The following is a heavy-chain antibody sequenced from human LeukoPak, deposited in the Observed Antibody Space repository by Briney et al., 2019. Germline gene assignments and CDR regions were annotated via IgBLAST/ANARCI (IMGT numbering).Heavy chain of an antibody. CDR3: AKDQRPDSGYDIDY. Sequence: GGSLRLSCAASGFTFSTYSMSWVRQAPRKGLEWVSVIYGSGDTTNYADSVKGRFTISRDNSKNMLYLQMHGLRAEDTAVYYCAKDQRPDSGYDIDYWGQGTPVTVSS. J-gene: IGHJ4*02. D-gene: IGHD5-12*01. CDR2: IYGSGDTT. CDR1: GFTFSTYS. V-gene: IGHV3-23*01.